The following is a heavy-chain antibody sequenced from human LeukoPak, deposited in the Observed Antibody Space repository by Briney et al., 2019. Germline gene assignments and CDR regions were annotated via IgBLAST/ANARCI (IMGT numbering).Heavy chain of an antibody. CDR1: GFTFNNYA. CDR3: AKDNIHCTSSSCYSGNYAMDV. CDR2: ISYDGSKK. J-gene: IGHJ6*04. Sequence: GGSLRLSCAASGFTFNNYAMRWVRQAPGKGLEWVALISYDGSKKKYADSVKGRFTISRDNSKNTLYLQMNSLRAEDTALFYCAKDNIHCTSSSCYSGNYAMDVWGKGTTVTVSS. D-gene: IGHD2-2*01. V-gene: IGHV3-30*18.